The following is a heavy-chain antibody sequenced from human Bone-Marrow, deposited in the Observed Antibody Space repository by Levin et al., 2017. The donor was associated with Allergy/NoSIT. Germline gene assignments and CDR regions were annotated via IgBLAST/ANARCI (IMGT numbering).Heavy chain of an antibody. CDR1: GYTFTSYG. CDR2: ISAYNGNT. J-gene: IGHJ6*02. CDR3: ARDTRDGGMDV. Sequence: PGGSLRLSCKASGYTFTSYGISWVRQAPGQGLEWMGWISAYNGNTNYAQKLQGRVTMTTDTSTSTAYMELRSLRSDDTAVYYCARDTRDGGMDVWGQGTTVTVSS. V-gene: IGHV1-18*01.